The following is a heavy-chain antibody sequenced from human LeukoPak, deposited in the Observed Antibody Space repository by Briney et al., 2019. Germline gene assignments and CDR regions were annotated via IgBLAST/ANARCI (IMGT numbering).Heavy chain of an antibody. CDR2: IYYSGST. CDR3: ARYATVTTSAFDI. CDR1: GDSMSSYY. D-gene: IGHD4-17*01. Sequence: SETLSLTCTVSGDSMSSYYWSWIRQPPGKGLEWIGYIYYSGSTNYNPSLKSRVTISVDTSKNQFSLKLSSVTAADTAVYYCARYATVTTSAFDIWGQGTMVTVSS. V-gene: IGHV4-59*08. J-gene: IGHJ3*02.